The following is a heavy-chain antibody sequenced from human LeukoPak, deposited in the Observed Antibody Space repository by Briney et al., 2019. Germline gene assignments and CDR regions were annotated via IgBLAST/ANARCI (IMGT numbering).Heavy chain of an antibody. J-gene: IGHJ3*02. CDR3: ATWYYDSSGYYAFDI. V-gene: IGHV1-2*02. CDR1: GYTFTGYY. CDR2: INPNSGGT. D-gene: IGHD3-22*01. Sequence: ASVKVSCKASGYTFTGYYMHWVRQAPGQGLEWMGWINPNSGGTNYAQKFQGRVTMTRDTSISTAYMELSSLRSEDTAVYYCATWYYDSSGYYAFDIWGQGTMVTVSS.